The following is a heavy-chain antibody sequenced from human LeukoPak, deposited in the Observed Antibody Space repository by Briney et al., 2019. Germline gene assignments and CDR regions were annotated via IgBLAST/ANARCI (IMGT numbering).Heavy chain of an antibody. CDR2: INHSGST. J-gene: IGHJ5*01. CDR1: GGSFSRYY. Sequence: TSETLSLTCAVYGGSFSRYYWSWIRQPPGKGLEWIGEINHSGSTNYNPSLESRVTISVDTSKNQFSLNLSSVTAAETAMYYCARAVLATKSEHWFDSWGQGTLVTVSS. V-gene: IGHV4-34*01. D-gene: IGHD2-8*01. CDR3: ARAVLATKSEHWFDS.